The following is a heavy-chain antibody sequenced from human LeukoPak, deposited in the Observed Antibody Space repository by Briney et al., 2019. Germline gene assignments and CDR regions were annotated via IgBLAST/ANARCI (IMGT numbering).Heavy chain of an antibody. CDR3: ARTDSSGYYGLNY. CDR2: IYYSGST. V-gene: IGHV4-31*11. CDR1: GGSISSGGYY. D-gene: IGHD3-22*01. J-gene: IGHJ4*02. Sequence: PSETLSLTCAVSGGSISSGGYYWSWIRQHPGKGLEWIGYIYYSGSTYYNPSLKSRVTISVDTSKNQFSLKLSSVTAADTAVYYCARTDSSGYYGLNYWGQGTLVTVSS.